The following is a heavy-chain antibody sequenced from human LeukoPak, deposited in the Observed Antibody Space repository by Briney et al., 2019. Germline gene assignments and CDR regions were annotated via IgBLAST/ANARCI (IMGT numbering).Heavy chain of an antibody. CDR1: GFTFSSYG. Sequence: GGSLRLSCAASGFTFSSYGMHWVRQAPGKGLEWVADIWYDGSHKYYADSVKGRFTISRDNAKNSLYLQMNSLRDEDTAVYYCARPHQDYVWGSPDCWGQGTLVTVSS. D-gene: IGHD3-16*01. V-gene: IGHV3-33*01. J-gene: IGHJ4*02. CDR2: IWYDGSHK. CDR3: ARPHQDYVWGSPDC.